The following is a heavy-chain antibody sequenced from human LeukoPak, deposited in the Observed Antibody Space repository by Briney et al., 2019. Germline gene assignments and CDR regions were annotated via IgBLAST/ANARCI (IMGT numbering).Heavy chain of an antibody. CDR3: ARDAPGGYSSGWYRIFSY. CDR2: ISSSSSYI. V-gene: IGHV3-21*01. J-gene: IGHJ4*02. CDR1: GFTSSSYS. D-gene: IGHD6-19*01. Sequence: GGSLRLSCAASGFTSSSYSMNWVRQAPGEGLEWVSSISSSSSYIYYADSVKGRFTISRDNAKNSLYLQMNSLRAEDTAVYYCARDAPGGYSSGWYRIFSYWGQGTLVTVSS.